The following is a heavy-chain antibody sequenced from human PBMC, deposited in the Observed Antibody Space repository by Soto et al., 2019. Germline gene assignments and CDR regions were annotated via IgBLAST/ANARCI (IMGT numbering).Heavy chain of an antibody. J-gene: IGHJ6*02. D-gene: IGHD4-4*01. CDR1: GYTFTSYA. CDR3: ASSYSKYDLIDYYYYGMDV. V-gene: IGHV1-3*01. CDR2: INAGNGNT. Sequence: QVQLVQSGAEVKKPGASVKVSCKASGYTFTSYAMHWVPQAPGQRLEWMGWINAGNGNTKYSQKLQGRVTITRDTSASTAYVELSSLRYEDTAVYYCASSYSKYDLIDYYYYGMDVWGQGTTVTVSS.